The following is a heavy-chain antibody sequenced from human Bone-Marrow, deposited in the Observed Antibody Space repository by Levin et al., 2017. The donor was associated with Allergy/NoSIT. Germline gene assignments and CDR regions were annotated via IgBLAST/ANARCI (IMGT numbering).Heavy chain of an antibody. CDR2: VYYRGPT. CDR1: GGSISSSSYY. D-gene: IGHD3-10*01. Sequence: PSETLSLTCTVSGGSISSSSYYWGWIRQPPGKGLEWIGSVYYRGPTYDNPSLKSRVSISVDTSKNQFSLKLSSVTAADTAVYYCARQYFGELLPYYFDYWGQGTLVTVSS. V-gene: IGHV4-39*01. CDR3: ARQYFGELLPYYFDY. J-gene: IGHJ4*02.